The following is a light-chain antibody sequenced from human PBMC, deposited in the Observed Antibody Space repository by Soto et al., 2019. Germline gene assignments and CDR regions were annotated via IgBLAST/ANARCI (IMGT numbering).Light chain of an antibody. Sequence: QSALTQPPSASGSPGQSVTISCTGTSSDVGGYNYASWYQQHPGKAPKLMIYEVTKRPSGVPARFSGSKSGNTASLTVSGLQAEDEADYYCSSYAGSNSIYVFGTGTKVTVL. V-gene: IGLV2-8*01. CDR1: SSDVGGYNY. CDR2: EVT. CDR3: SSYAGSNSIYV. J-gene: IGLJ1*01.